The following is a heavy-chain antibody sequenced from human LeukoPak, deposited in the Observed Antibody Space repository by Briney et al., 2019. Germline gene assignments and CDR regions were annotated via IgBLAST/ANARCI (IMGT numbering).Heavy chain of an antibody. J-gene: IGHJ4*02. CDR1: GGSFSGYY. D-gene: IGHD6-13*01. Sequence: PSETLSLTCAVYGGSFSGYYWSWIRQPPGKGLEWIGEINHSGSTNYNPSLKSRVTISVDTSKNQFSLKLSSVTAADTAVYYCAGGGAAAVIYDYWGQGTLVTVSS. V-gene: IGHV4-34*01. CDR3: AGGGAAAVIYDY. CDR2: INHSGST.